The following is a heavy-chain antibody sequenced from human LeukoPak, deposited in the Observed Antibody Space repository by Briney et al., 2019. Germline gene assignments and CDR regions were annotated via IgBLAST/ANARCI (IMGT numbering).Heavy chain of an antibody. CDR3: ARDLPADYYDSSGYCDY. J-gene: IGHJ4*02. Sequence: SETLSLTCAVYGGSFSGYYWSWIRQPPGKGLEWIGEINHSGSTNYNPSLKSRVTISVDTSKNQFSLKLSSVTAADTAVYYCARDLPADYYDSSGYCDYWGQGTLVTVSS. CDR2: INHSGST. CDR1: GGSFSGYY. V-gene: IGHV4-34*01. D-gene: IGHD3-22*01.